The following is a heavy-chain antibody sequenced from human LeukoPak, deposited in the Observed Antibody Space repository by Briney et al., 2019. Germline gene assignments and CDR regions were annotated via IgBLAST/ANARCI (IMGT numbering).Heavy chain of an antibody. CDR2: IYYSGST. CDR3: ARHGPWGFDSGYDYVDWFDP. J-gene: IGHJ5*02. Sequence: PSETLSLTCTVSGGSISSSSYYWGWIRQPPGKGLEWIGSIYYSGSTYYNPSLKSRVTISVDTSKNQFSLKLSSVTAADTAVYYCARHGPWGFDSGYDYVDWFDPWGQGTLVTVSS. CDR1: GGSISSSSYY. D-gene: IGHD5-12*01. V-gene: IGHV4-39*01.